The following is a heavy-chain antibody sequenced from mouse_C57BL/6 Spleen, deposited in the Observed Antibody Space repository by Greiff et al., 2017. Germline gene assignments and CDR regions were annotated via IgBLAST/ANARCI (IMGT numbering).Heavy chain of an antibody. CDR3: ARVHYCSNYWYFDV. J-gene: IGHJ1*03. CDR2: IYPRSGNT. D-gene: IGHD1-1*01. CDR1: GYTFTSYG. V-gene: IGHV1-81*01. Sequence: VQLVESGAELARPGASVKLSCKASGYTFTSYGISWVKQRTGQGLEWIGEIYPRSGNTYYNEKFKGKATLTADKSSSTAYMELRSLTSEDSAVXFCARVHYCSNYWYFDVWGTGTTVTVSS.